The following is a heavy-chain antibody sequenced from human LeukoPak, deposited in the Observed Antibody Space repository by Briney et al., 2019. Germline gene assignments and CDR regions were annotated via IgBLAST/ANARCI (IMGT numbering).Heavy chain of an antibody. V-gene: IGHV3-48*03. J-gene: IGHJ4*02. CDR2: ISRGGSPI. D-gene: IGHD3-3*01. Sequence: GGSLRLSCAASGFTFSSYEMNWVRQAPGKGLEWVSSISRGGSPISVKGRFTTSRDNAKKSLFLQMNSLRAEDTAVYYCTRVSWRGEIYWGQGTLVSVSS. CDR3: TRVSWRGEIY. CDR1: GFTFSSYE.